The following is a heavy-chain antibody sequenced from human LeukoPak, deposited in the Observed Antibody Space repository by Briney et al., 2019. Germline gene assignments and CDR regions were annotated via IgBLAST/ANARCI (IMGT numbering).Heavy chain of an antibody. CDR3: ARHDSGWYDPAAGDAFDI. CDR2: IYYSGST. CDR1: GGSISSYY. V-gene: IGHV4-59*08. D-gene: IGHD6-13*01. Sequence: PSETLSLTCTVSGGSISSYYRSWIRQPPGKGLEWIGYIYYSGSTNYNPSLKSRVTISVDTSKNQFSLKLSSVTAADTAVYYCARHDSGWYDPAAGDAFDIWGQGTMVTVSS. J-gene: IGHJ3*02.